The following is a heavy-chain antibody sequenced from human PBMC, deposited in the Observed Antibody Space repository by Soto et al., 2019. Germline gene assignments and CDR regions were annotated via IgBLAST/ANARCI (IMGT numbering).Heavy chain of an antibody. CDR1: GFTFSSYA. CDR3: ARRGSSSYFDY. CDR2: ISGSGGST. Sequence: EVQLLESGGGLVQPGGSLRLSCAASGFTFSSYAMRWVRQAPGKGLEWVSAISGSGGSTYYADFVKGRFTISRDNYKNTLFLQMNSLRAEDTAVYYCARRGSSSYFDYWGQGTLVTVSS. J-gene: IGHJ4*02. D-gene: IGHD6-13*01. V-gene: IGHV3-23*01.